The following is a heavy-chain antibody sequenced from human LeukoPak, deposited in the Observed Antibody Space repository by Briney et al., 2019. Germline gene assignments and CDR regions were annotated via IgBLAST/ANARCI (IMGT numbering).Heavy chain of an antibody. D-gene: IGHD2-15*01. V-gene: IGHV3-30*03. CDR1: GFTFSSYG. J-gene: IGHJ4*02. CDR3: ASEIVETATGLGDH. Sequence: GRSLRLSCAASGFTFSSYGMHWVHQAPGKGLEWVAVISYDGSNKYYADSVKGRFTISRDNSKNTLYLQMDSLRAEDTAVYYCASEIVETATGLGDHWGQGTLVIVSS. CDR2: ISYDGSNK.